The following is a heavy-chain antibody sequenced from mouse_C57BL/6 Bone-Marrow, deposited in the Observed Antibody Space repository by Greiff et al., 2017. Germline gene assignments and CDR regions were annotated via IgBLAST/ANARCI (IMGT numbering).Heavy chain of an antibody. D-gene: IGHD1-1*01. CDR3: VRQGTTVVGGYYAMDY. V-gene: IGHV10-1*01. CDR2: IRSKSNNYAT. CDR1: GFSFNTYA. Sequence: EVQRVESGGGLVQPKGSLKLSCAASGFSFNTYAMNWVRQAPGKGLEWVARIRSKSNNYATYYADSVKDRFTISRDDSESMLYLQMNNLKTEDTAMYYCVRQGTTVVGGYYAMDYWGQGTSVTVSS. J-gene: IGHJ4*01.